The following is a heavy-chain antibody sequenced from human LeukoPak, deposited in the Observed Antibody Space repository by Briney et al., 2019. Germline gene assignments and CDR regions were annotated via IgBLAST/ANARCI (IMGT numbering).Heavy chain of an antibody. J-gene: IGHJ4*02. CDR1: GFTFSSYE. V-gene: IGHV3-48*03. D-gene: IGHD6-6*01. CDR3: VSHGSSSRFNPFDY. CDR2: ISNSGGTI. Sequence: GGSLRLSXAGSGFTFSSYEMNWVRQAPGKGLEWISYISNSGGTIYYADSVKGRFTISRDNAKNSLYLQMNSLRAEDTAVYYCVSHGSSSRFNPFDYWGQGTLVTVSS.